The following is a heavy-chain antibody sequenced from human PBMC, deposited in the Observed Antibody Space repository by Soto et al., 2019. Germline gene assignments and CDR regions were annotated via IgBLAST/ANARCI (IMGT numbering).Heavy chain of an antibody. CDR1: GGSVRGEY. V-gene: IGHV4-34*01. J-gene: IGHJ4*02. CDR2: INHSGST. D-gene: IGHD4-17*01. Sequence: SETLSLTCAVDGGSVRGEYWSWIRQPPGKGLEWIGEINHSGSTNYNPSLKSRVTISVDTSKNQFSLKLSSVTAADTAVYYCARGGDVTSIDYRGQGTLVTVSS. CDR3: ARGGDVTSIDY.